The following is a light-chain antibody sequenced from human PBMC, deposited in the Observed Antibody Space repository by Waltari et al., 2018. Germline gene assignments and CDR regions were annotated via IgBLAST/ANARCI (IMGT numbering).Light chain of an antibody. CDR2: DVS. CDR3: CSYAGNYIWV. CDR1: SRDIGRYDI. V-gene: IGLV2-23*02. Sequence: QSALTQPASASGSPGQSVTIHCTGASRDIGRYDIVSWYQQHPGNAPKLIICDVSKRPSGVSDRFSGSKSGDTASLTISGLQFEDEADYYCCSYAGNYIWVFGGGTRLTVL. J-gene: IGLJ3*02.